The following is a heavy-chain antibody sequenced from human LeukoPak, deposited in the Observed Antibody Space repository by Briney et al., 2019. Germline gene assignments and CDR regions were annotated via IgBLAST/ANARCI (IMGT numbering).Heavy chain of an antibody. D-gene: IGHD3-22*01. CDR3: VGNYYDSSGLDY. CDR1: GFTFSSYA. CDR2: ISGSGDNT. Sequence: GGSLRLSCAASGFTFSSYAMSWVRQAPGKGLEWVSGISGSGDNTYYADSVKGRFTISRDNAKKSLYLQMNSLRAEDTAIYYCVGNYYDSSGLDYWGQGTLVTVSS. V-gene: IGHV3-23*01. J-gene: IGHJ4*02.